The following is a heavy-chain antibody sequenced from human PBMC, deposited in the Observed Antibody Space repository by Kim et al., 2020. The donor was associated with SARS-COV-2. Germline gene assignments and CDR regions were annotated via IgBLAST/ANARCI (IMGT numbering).Heavy chain of an antibody. CDR3: ASPMYSSSWYRAFEI. J-gene: IGHJ3*02. V-gene: IGHV3-30*04. CDR1: GFTFSSYA. CDR2: ISYDGSNK. D-gene: IGHD6-13*01. Sequence: GGSLRLSCAASGFTFSSYAMHWVRQAPGKGLEWVAVISYDGSNKYYADSVKGRFTISRDNSKNTLYLQMNSLRAEDTAVYYCASPMYSSSWYRAFEIWGQGTMVTVSS.